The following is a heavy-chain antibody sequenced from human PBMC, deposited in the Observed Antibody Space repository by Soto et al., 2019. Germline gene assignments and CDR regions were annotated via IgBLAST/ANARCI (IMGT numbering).Heavy chain of an antibody. CDR1: GGSISSYY. J-gene: IGHJ5*02. V-gene: IGHV4-59*12. D-gene: IGHD3-16*02. Sequence: PSETLSLTCTVSGGSISSYYWSWIRQPPWKGLEWIGYIYYSGSTSYNPSLKSRVTISVDTSKNQFSLKLSSVTAADTAVYYCARAYDYVWGSYRRNWFDPWGQGTLVTVSS. CDR2: IYYSGST. CDR3: ARAYDYVWGSYRRNWFDP.